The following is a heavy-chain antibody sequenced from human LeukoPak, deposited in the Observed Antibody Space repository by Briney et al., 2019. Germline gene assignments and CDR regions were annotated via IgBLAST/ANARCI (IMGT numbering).Heavy chain of an antibody. Sequence: ASVKVSCKASGYTFTGYYMHWVRQAPGQGLEWMGWINPNSGGTNCAQKFQGRVTMTRDTSISTAYMELSRLRSDDTAVYYCARGGWLQEFDYWGQGTLVTVSS. CDR3: ARGGWLQEFDY. CDR1: GYTFTGYY. D-gene: IGHD5-24*01. V-gene: IGHV1-2*02. J-gene: IGHJ4*02. CDR2: INPNSGGT.